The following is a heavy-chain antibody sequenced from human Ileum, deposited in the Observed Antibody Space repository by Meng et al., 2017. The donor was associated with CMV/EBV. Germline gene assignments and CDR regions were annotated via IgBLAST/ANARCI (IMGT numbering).Heavy chain of an antibody. Sequence: FAITWVRQAPGKGLEWVSAISGSGDDTFYADSVKGRFTISRDNSKNTLYLQMNSLRAEDTAVYYCAKERACSSPTCYKGYGNWVDAWGQGTLVTVSS. D-gene: IGHD2-2*02. CDR1: FA. J-gene: IGHJ5*02. CDR3: AKERACSSPTCYKGYGNWVDA. V-gene: IGHV3-23*01. CDR2: ISGSGDDT.